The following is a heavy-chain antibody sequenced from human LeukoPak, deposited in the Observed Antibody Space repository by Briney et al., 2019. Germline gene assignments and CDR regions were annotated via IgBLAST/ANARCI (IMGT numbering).Heavy chain of an antibody. CDR3: ARSYSGYDAFFDY. J-gene: IGHJ4*02. CDR1: GFTFSRYW. Sequence: GGSLRLSCAASGFTFSRYWVHWVRQAPGKGLVWVSRINSDGSSTSYAGSVKGRFTISRDNAKNTLYLQMNSLRAEDTAVYYCARSYSGYDAFFDYWGQGTLVTVSS. D-gene: IGHD5-12*01. CDR2: INSDGSST. V-gene: IGHV3-74*01.